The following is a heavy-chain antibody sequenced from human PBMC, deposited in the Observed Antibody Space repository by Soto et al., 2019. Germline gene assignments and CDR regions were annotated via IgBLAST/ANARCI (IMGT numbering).Heavy chain of an antibody. D-gene: IGHD2-2*01. CDR3: ARALGSSWEFDY. V-gene: IGHV4-30-4*01. CDR2: IYYSGST. Sequence: SETLSLTCTVSGGSIISGDYCCICMGQPPWKGLELIGYIYYSGSTYYNPSLKSRVTISVDTSKNQFSLKLSSVTAADTAVYYCARALGSSWEFDYWGQGTLVTVSS. CDR1: GGSIISGDYC. J-gene: IGHJ4*02.